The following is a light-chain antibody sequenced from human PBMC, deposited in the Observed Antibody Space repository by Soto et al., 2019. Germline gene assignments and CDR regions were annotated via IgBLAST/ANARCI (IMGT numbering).Light chain of an antibody. CDR1: YSNIGSET. Sequence: QSVLTQPPSASGTPGQRVTISRSGSYSNIGSETVNWYQQLPGAAPELLIYSDNQRPSGVPDRFSGSKSGTSASLAISGLQSEDEAEYYCAAWDDSLNGLVFGGGTKLTVL. CDR3: AAWDDSLNGLV. V-gene: IGLV1-44*01. CDR2: SDN. J-gene: IGLJ2*01.